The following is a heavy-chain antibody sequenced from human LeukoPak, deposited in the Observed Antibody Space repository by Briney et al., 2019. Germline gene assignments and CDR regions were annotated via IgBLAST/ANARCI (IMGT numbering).Heavy chain of an antibody. CDR2: ISNSGGGT. Sequence: GGSLRLSCAASGFTFSNYAMTWVRQAPGEGLEWVSSISNSGGGTYYADSVKGRFTISRDNSKKTLFLQMNSLRAEDTAVYYCAKEPTYFYGSGSFSHYFDYWGQGTLVTASS. J-gene: IGHJ4*02. CDR1: GFTFSNYA. V-gene: IGHV3-23*01. D-gene: IGHD3-10*01. CDR3: AKEPTYFYGSGSFSHYFDY.